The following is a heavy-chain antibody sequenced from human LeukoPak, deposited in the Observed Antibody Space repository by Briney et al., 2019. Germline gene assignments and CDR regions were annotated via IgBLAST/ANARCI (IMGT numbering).Heavy chain of an antibody. V-gene: IGHV3-30*02. Sequence: GGSLRLSCAASGFILSSYGMHWVRQAPDKGLEWVAFIRYDGSRKYYADSVKDRFTISRDNSKNTLYLQMNGLRAEDTATYYCAKVSLNMVNDAFDIWGQGTIVSVSS. CDR3: AKVSLNMVNDAFDI. CDR1: GFILSSYG. D-gene: IGHD4/OR15-4a*01. CDR2: IRYDGSRK. J-gene: IGHJ3*02.